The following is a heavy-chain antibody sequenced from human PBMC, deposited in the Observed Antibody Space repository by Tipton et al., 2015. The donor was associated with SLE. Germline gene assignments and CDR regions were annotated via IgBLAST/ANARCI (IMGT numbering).Heavy chain of an antibody. J-gene: IGHJ6*02. Sequence: SLRLSCAASGFTFSSYAMHWVRQAPGKGLEWVAVISYDGSNKYYADSVKGRFTISRDNSKNTLYLQMNSLRAEDTAVYYCARSIAVAGTGLDVWGQGPTVTVSS. CDR3: ARSIAVAGTGLDV. CDR2: ISYDGSNK. CDR1: GFTFSSYA. D-gene: IGHD6-19*01. V-gene: IGHV3-30*04.